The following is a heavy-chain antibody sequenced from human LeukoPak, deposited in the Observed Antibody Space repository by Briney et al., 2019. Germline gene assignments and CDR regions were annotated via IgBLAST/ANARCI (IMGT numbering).Heavy chain of an antibody. Sequence: AGGSLRLSCAASGFTFSDYYMSWIRQAPGKGLEWVSYISSSGSIIYYADSVKGRFTISRDNAKNSMYLQMNSLRAEDTAVYYCARGKYDSSPFLQHWGQGTLVTVSS. J-gene: IGHJ1*01. CDR1: GFTFSDYY. D-gene: IGHD3-22*01. V-gene: IGHV3-11*01. CDR3: ARGKYDSSPFLQH. CDR2: ISSSGSII.